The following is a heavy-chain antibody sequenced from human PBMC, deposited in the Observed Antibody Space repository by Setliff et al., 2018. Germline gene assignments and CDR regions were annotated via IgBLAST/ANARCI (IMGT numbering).Heavy chain of an antibody. D-gene: IGHD6-19*01. CDR1: GFTFTSYS. V-gene: IGHV3-21*01. CDR3: ASANTTGYYFDN. J-gene: IGHJ4*02. Sequence: PGGSLRLSCAASGFTFTSYSMNWVRQAPGKGLEWVSSISSSSAYIYYADSVKGRFTISRDNAKNSVYLQMNSLRAEDTAVYYCASANTTGYYFDNWGQGTLVTVSS. CDR2: ISSSSAYI.